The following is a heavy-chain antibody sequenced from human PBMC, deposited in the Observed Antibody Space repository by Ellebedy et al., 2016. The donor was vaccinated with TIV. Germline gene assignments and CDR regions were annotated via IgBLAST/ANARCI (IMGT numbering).Heavy chain of an antibody. V-gene: IGHV3-7*03. CDR1: GFTFSTYW. J-gene: IGHJ4*02. Sequence: GESLKISCAASGFTFSTYWMSWVRQAPGRGLEWVANLKRDGGEEYYVDSVNGRFTISRDNAKNSLYLQMSSLRPEDTAVYYCVRDHQAHDYWGQGSRVTVSS. CDR2: LKRDGGEE. CDR3: VRDHQAHDY.